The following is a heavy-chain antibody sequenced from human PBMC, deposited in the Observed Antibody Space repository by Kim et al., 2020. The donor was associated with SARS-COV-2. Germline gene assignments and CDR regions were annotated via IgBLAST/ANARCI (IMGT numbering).Heavy chain of an antibody. CDR1: GYTFTSYY. D-gene: IGHD2-15*01. V-gene: IGHV1-46*01. CDR3: ARGARGLDKYCSGGSCYEIGY. J-gene: IGHJ4*02. Sequence: ASVKVSCKASGYTFTSYYMHWVRQAPGQGLEWMGIINPSGGSTSYAQKFQGRVTMTRDTSTSTVYMELSSLRSEDTAVYYCARGARGLDKYCSGGSCYEIGYWGQGTLVTVSS. CDR2: INPSGGST.